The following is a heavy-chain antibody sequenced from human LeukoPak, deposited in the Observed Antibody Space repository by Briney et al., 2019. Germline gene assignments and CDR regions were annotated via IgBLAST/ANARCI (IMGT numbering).Heavy chain of an antibody. V-gene: IGHV3-23*01. Sequence: PGGSLRLSCAASGFTFSNYAMSWVRQAPGKGLEWVSGISGSGGSAYYADSVKGRFTISRDNAKNSLYLQMNSLRDEDTAVYYCARVWGYRNGFDYWGQGTLVTVSS. CDR2: ISGSGGSA. CDR1: GFTFSNYA. CDR3: ARVWGYRNGFDY. D-gene: IGHD5-12*01. J-gene: IGHJ4*02.